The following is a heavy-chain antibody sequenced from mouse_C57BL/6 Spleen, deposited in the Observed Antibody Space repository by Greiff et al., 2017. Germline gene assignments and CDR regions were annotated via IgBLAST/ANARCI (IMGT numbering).Heavy chain of an antibody. D-gene: IGHD3-2*02. CDR1: GYTFTSYW. CDR2: IHPNSGST. Sequence: VQLQQSGAELVKPGASVKLSCKASGYTFTSYWMHWVKQRPGQGLEWIGMIHPNSGSTNYNEKFKSKATLTVDKSSSTAYMQLSSLTSEDSAVYYCARSGYSYYFDYWGQGTTLTVSS. J-gene: IGHJ2*01. CDR3: ARSGYSYYFDY. V-gene: IGHV1-64*01.